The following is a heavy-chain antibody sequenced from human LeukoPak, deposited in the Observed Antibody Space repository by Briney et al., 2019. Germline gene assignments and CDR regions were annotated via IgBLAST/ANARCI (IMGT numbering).Heavy chain of an antibody. CDR2: ISGSGGST. Sequence: GGSLRLSCAASGFTFSSYAMSWVRQAPGKGLEWVSAISGSGGSTYYADSVKGRFTISRDNSKNTLYLQMNSLRAEDTAVYYCARDITMIVVSNWFDPWGQGTLVTVSS. D-gene: IGHD3-22*01. J-gene: IGHJ5*02. V-gene: IGHV3-23*01. CDR3: ARDITMIVVSNWFDP. CDR1: GFTFSSYA.